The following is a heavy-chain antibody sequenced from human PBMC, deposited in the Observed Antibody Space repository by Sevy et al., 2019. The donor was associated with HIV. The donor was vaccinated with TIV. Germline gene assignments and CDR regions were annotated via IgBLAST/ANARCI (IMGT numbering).Heavy chain of an antibody. CDR3: ARGAAAGTFDY. J-gene: IGHJ4*02. CDR2: VNSDGSST. CDR1: GFTFSSYW. V-gene: IGHV3-74*01. Sequence: GGSLRLSSAASGFTFSSYWMHWVRQAPGKGLVWVSRVNSDGSSTSYADSVKGRFTISRDNAKNTLYLQMNSLRAEDTAVYYCARGAAAGTFDYWGQGTLVTVSS. D-gene: IGHD6-13*01.